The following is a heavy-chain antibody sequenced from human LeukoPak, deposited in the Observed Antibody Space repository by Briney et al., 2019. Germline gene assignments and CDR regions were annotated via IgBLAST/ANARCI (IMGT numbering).Heavy chain of an antibody. CDR3: ARDFCSTTTCLDY. CDR1: GFTFNNYG. CDR2: IWYDGSYK. J-gene: IGHJ4*02. D-gene: IGHD2-2*01. Sequence: GGSLRLSCAASGFTFNNYGMHWVRQAPGKGLEWVAVIWYDGSYKYYVDSAKGRFTISRDDSKKTLYLQMNSLRAEDTAVYYCARDFCSTTTCLDYWGQGTLVTVSS. V-gene: IGHV3-33*01.